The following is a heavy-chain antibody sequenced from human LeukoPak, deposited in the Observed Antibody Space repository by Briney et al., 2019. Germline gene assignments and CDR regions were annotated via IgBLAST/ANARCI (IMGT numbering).Heavy chain of an antibody. CDR3: ARQAGSSWYSVNWFDP. J-gene: IGHJ5*02. V-gene: IGHV4-39*01. CDR1: GGSISTSDYY. Sequence: SETLSLTCTVSGGSISTSDYYWAWIRQPPGKGLEWIGTMHHSGRTDYNPPLKSRVAISVDTSKNQFSLKLSSVAAADTAVYYCARQAGSSWYSVNWFDPWGQGTLVTVSS. CDR2: MHHSGRT. D-gene: IGHD6-13*01.